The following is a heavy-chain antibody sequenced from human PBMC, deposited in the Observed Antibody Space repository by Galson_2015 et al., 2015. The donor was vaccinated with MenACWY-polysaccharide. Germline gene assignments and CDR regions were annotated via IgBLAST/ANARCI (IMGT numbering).Heavy chain of an antibody. CDR1: GYTFTGFD. CDR3: ARLNCSRVSCYYGMDV. CDR2: MNPGSGNT. J-gene: IGHJ6*02. D-gene: IGHD2-2*01. V-gene: IGHV1-8*01. Sequence: SVKVSCKASGYTFTGFDINWVRQATGQGLEWMGWMNPGSGNTGYAQKWQGRVTMTRDISITTAYMELSSLRSEDTAIYYCARLNCSRVSCYYGMDVWGQGTTVTVSS.